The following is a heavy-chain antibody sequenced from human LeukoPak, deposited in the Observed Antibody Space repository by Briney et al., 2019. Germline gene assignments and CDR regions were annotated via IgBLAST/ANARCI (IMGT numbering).Heavy chain of an antibody. D-gene: IGHD2-8*01. CDR3: ARIRCGHTDGICYNY. CDR2: INHHGGT. Sequence: SETLSLTCGVYGVSFTANYWSWIRQPPGKGPEWIGEINHHGGTKYTPSLKSRVTISVDTSENQFSLKLSSVTAADTAVYYCARIRCGHTDGICYNYWGQGTLVTVSS. J-gene: IGHJ4*02. V-gene: IGHV4-34*01. CDR1: GVSFTANY.